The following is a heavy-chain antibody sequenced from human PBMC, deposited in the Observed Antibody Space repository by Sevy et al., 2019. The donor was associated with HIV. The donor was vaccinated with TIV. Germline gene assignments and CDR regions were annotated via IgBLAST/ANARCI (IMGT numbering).Heavy chain of an antibody. J-gene: IGHJ4*02. Sequence: SETLSLTCAVSHYSIRSAYQWGWIRQSPGKGLERIGSIYPRGSAFYNPSLKSRLSISVDMSKNQFSLNLRSVTAADTAVYYCVEDKNDYGGSYFESWGPGTLVTVSS. CDR1: HYSIRSAYQ. CDR3: VEDKNDYGGSYFES. CDR2: IYPRGSA. V-gene: IGHV4-38-2*01. D-gene: IGHD4-17*01.